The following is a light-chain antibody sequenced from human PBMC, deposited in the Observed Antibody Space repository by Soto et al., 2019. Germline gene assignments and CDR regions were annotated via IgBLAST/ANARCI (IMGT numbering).Light chain of an antibody. CDR3: CSYAGRSTLAV. CDR2: EVS. Sequence: QSALTQPASVSGSPGQSITISCTGTSRDVGSYDLVSWYQQHPTKAPKLMIYEVSKRRSGVSNRFSGSKSDNTASLTISGLQAEDEADYYCCSYAGRSTLAVFGGGTQLTVL. CDR1: SRDVGSYDL. V-gene: IGLV2-23*02. J-gene: IGLJ7*01.